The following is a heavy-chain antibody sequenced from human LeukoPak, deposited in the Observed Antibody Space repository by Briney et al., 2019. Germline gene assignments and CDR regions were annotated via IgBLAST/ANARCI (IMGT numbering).Heavy chain of an antibody. J-gene: IGHJ4*02. CDR2: IYYSGST. CDR1: GFTFSSYA. V-gene: IGHV4-59*01. D-gene: IGHD6-19*01. CDR3: ARGRIAVAGSFPYFDY. Sequence: GSLRLSCAASGFTFSSYAMSWIRQPPGKGLEWIGYIYYSGSTNYNPSLKSRVTISIDTSKNQFSLKLSSVTAADTAVYYCARGRIAVAGSFPYFDYWGQGTLVTVPS.